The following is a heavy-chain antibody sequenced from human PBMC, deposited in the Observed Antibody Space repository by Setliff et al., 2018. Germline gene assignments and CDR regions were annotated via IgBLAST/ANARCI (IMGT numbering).Heavy chain of an antibody. CDR1: GYTFTDYP. J-gene: IGHJ6*03. V-gene: IGHV7-4-1*02. Sequence: ASVKVSCKASGYTFTDYPITWVRQAPGQGLEWMGWIHTMSGESTFAQGFTGRFVFSLDASVSTAYLEISSLKSEDSAVYYCARASRFGTIRYRGDYYMDVWGKGTTVTVSS. D-gene: IGHD5-12*01. CDR3: ARASRFGTIRYRGDYYMDV. CDR2: IHTMSGES.